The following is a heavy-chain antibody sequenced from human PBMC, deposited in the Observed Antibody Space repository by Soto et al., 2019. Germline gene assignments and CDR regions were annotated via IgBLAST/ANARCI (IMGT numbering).Heavy chain of an antibody. CDR1: GFTFRSYG. Sequence: GGSLRLSCAASGFTFRSYGMQWVRQAPGKGLEWVAVIWSDGSRKYYAASVEGRVTISRDNSDNTLYLQMDSLRVEDTALYYCARVGAYFGEFDYFDYWGQGTPVTVSS. J-gene: IGHJ4*02. CDR3: ARVGAYFGEFDYFDY. V-gene: IGHV3-33*03. CDR2: IWSDGSRK. D-gene: IGHD3-10*01.